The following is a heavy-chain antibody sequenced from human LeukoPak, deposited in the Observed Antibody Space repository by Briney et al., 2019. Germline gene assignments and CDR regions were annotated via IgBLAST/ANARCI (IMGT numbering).Heavy chain of an antibody. CDR3: AKDDSGWYEWGYYYYYMDV. V-gene: IGHV3-23*01. CDR1: GFTFSSYG. Sequence: GGSLRLSCAASGFTFSSYGMSWVRQAPGKGLEWVSAISGSGGSTYYADSVKGRFTISRDNSKNTLYLQMNSLRAEDTAVYYCAKDDSGWYEWGYYYYYMDVWGKGTTVTISS. CDR2: ISGSGGST. J-gene: IGHJ6*03. D-gene: IGHD6-19*01.